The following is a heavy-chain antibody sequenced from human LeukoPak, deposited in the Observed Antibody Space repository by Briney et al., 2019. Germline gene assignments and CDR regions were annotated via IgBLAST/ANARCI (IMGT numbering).Heavy chain of an antibody. CDR2: INCNGGGT. CDR3: ARDYGPYLGCSWFDP. D-gene: IGHD2-21*01. V-gene: IGHV1-2*06. J-gene: IGHJ5*02. Sequence: GASVKVSCKASGYTFNNYDINWVRQAPGQGLEWMGRINCNGGGTSYAQKFQGRVTMTRDTSISTAYMELDRLTSDDTAVYYCARDYGPYLGCSWFDPWGQGTLVTVSS. CDR1: GYTFNNYD.